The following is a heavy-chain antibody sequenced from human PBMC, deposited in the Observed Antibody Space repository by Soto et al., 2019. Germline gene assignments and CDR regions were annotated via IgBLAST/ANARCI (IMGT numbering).Heavy chain of an antibody. CDR1: GFTFSSYG. CDR3: AKDAPSQYDFWSGNYYYYYYGMDV. Sequence: QAGGSLRLSCAASGFTFSSYGMHWVRQAPGKGLEWVAVISYDGSNKYYADSVKGRFTISRDNSKNTLYLQMNSLRAEDTAVYYCAKDAPSQYDFWSGNYYYYYYGMDVWGQGTTVTVSS. V-gene: IGHV3-30*18. J-gene: IGHJ6*02. CDR2: ISYDGSNK. D-gene: IGHD3-3*01.